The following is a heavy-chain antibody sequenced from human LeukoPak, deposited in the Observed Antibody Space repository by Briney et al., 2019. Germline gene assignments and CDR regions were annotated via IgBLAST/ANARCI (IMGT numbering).Heavy chain of an antibody. CDR2: IKPDGSAI. CDR1: GFTFSSSW. Sequence: GGSLRLSCAAFGFTFSSSWMSWVRQAPGKGLEWVANIKPDGSAIYYVDSVTGRFTISRDNAKNSLYLQMNSLRAEDTAVYYCSEGNYFDYWGQGTLVTVSS. J-gene: IGHJ4*02. CDR3: SEGNYFDY. D-gene: IGHD3-10*01. V-gene: IGHV3-7*01.